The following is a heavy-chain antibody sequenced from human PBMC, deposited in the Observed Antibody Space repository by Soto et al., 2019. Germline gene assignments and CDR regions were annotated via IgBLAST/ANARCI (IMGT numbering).Heavy chain of an antibody. CDR1: GFTFSSYA. D-gene: IGHD6-13*01. CDR3: AKDMTWQQLAGDAFDI. V-gene: IGHV3-23*01. J-gene: IGHJ3*02. Sequence: PGGSLRLSCAASGFTFSSYAMSWVRQAPGKGLEWVSAISGSGGSTYYADSVKGRFTISRDNSKNTLYLQMNSLRAEDTAVYYCAKDMTWQQLAGDAFDIWGQGTMVTVSS. CDR2: ISGSGGST.